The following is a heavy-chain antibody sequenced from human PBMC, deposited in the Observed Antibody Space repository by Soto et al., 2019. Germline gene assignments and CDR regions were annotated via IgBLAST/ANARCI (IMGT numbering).Heavy chain of an antibody. CDR2: ISGSGGST. CDR1: GFTFSSYA. CDR3: AKAPTGIVGAPVSYYYYGMDV. Sequence: GGSLRLSCAASGFTFSSYAMSRVRQAPGKGLEWVSAISGSGGSTYYADSVKVRFTISRDKSKNTLYLQMNSLRAEDTAVYYCAKAPTGIVGAPVSYYYYGMDVLGQGTTIAASS. V-gene: IGHV3-23*01. J-gene: IGHJ6*02. D-gene: IGHD1-26*01.